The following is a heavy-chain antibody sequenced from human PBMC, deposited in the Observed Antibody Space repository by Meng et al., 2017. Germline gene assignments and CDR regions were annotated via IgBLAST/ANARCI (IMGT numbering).Heavy chain of an antibody. D-gene: IGHD7-27*01. V-gene: IGHV1-2*06. CDR1: GYTFTGYY. CDR3: ARGDWGSLSFDY. CDR2: INPNSGGT. J-gene: IGHJ4*02. Sequence: VQRVPSGAEVKKPGASRKASCKASGYTFTGYYMHWVRQAPGQGLEWMGRINPNSGGTNYAQKFRGRVTMTRDTSISTAYMELSRLRSDDTAVYYCARGDWGSLSFDYWGQGTLVTVSS.